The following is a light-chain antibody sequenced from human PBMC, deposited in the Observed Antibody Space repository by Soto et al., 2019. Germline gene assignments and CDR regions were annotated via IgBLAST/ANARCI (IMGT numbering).Light chain of an antibody. CDR2: GVS. J-gene: IGKJ4*01. V-gene: IGKV3-20*01. CDR1: RTVSANY. Sequence: EIVLTQSPGTLSLSPGERAALSCRASRTVSANYLAWYQQKPGQAPRLLIYGVSSRAAGVPDRFSASGSGTDFPLTISRLEPEDFAVYYCQQSDSSPLLTFGGGSRVEIK. CDR3: QQSDSSPLLT.